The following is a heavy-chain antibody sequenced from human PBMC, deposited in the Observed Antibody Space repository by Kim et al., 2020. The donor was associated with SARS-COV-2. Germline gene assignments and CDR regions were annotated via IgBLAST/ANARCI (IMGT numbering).Heavy chain of an antibody. V-gene: IGHV1-24*01. CDR2: T. D-gene: IGHD6-13*01. Sequence: TIYAQKFQGRVTMTEDTSTDTAYMELSSLRSEDTAVYYCATDQGNRWFDPWGQGTLVTVSS. CDR3: ATDQGNRWFDP. J-gene: IGHJ5*02.